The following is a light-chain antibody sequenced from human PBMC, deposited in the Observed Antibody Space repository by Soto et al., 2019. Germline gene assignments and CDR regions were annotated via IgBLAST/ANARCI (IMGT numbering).Light chain of an antibody. Sequence: QSLLTQSPSLSGAPGQRVTISCTGSSSNIGAGYDVHWYQQLPGTAPKLLIYGNSNRPSGVPDRFSGSKSGTSASLAITGLQAEDEADYYCQSYDSSLSGYVFGTGTKVTVL. J-gene: IGLJ1*01. CDR2: GNS. CDR3: QSYDSSLSGYV. V-gene: IGLV1-40*01. CDR1: SSNIGAGYD.